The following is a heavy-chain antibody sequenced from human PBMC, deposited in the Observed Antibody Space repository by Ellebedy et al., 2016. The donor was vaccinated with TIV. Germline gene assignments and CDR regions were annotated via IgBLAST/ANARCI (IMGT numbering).Heavy chain of an antibody. CDR3: ARADEYSSSFWFDP. D-gene: IGHD6-6*01. Sequence: SETLSLTCTVSGGSISSYYWSWIRQPPGKGLEWIGYIYYSGSTNYNPSLKSRVTISVDTSKNQFSLKLSSVTAADTAVYYCARADEYSSSFWFDPWGQGTLVTVSS. V-gene: IGHV4-59*01. CDR1: GGSISSYY. CDR2: IYYSGST. J-gene: IGHJ5*02.